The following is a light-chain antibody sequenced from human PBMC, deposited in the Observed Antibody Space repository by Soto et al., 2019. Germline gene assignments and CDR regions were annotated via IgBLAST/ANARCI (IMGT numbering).Light chain of an antibody. Sequence: DIQMTQSPSSLSASVGDRVTITCRASQSISNYLNWYQQKPGKAPNLLIYAASSLQSGVPSRFSGSGSGTEFTLTISSLQPDDFATYYCQQYNSYSTLGQGTKVDI. V-gene: IGKV1-16*01. CDR1: QSISNY. CDR3: QQYNSYST. J-gene: IGKJ1*01. CDR2: AAS.